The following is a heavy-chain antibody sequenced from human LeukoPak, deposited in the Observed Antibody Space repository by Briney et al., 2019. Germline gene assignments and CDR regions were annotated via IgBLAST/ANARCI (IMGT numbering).Heavy chain of an antibody. Sequence: GGSLRLSCAASGFTFDDYGMSWVRQAPGKGLEWVSGINWNGGSTGYADSVKGRFTISRDNSKNTLYLQMNSLSAEDTAVYYCANSFWSDYFDYWGQGTLVTVSS. J-gene: IGHJ4*02. CDR2: INWNGGST. D-gene: IGHD3-3*01. CDR3: ANSFWSDYFDY. V-gene: IGHV3-20*04. CDR1: GFTFDDYG.